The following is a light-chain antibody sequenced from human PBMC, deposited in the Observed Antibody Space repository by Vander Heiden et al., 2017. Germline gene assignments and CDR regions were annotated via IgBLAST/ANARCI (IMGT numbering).Light chain of an antibody. CDR3: QRAFTFPIT. CDR2: DAS. V-gene: IGKV1D-12*01. J-gene: IGKJ4*01. CDR1: QGISSR. Sequence: EIQRTQSPSAVSASVGDRVAITCRASQGISSRLDWYQQRPGKAPKFLIYDASTLQIGVPSRFSGSGSGTDFTLTISNLQPEDFATYYCQRAFTFPITLGGGTNLE.